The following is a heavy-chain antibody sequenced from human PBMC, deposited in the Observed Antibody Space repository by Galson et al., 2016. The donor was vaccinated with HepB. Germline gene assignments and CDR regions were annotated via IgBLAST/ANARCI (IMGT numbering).Heavy chain of an antibody. V-gene: IGHV1-8*01. CDR2: MNPNSGTT. J-gene: IGHJ3*02. Sequence: SVKVSCKASGYTFTGSDINWVGQATGQGLEWMGWMNPNSGTTGYAEKFEDRVTMTRNTAIGTAYMELSSLRYEDTAVYYCARGSRGADAFDIWGQGTMVTVSS. CDR1: GYTFTGSD. D-gene: IGHD1-26*01. CDR3: ARGSRGADAFDI.